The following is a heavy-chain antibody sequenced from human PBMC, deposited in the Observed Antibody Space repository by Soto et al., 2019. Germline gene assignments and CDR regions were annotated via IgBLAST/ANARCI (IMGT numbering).Heavy chain of an antibody. D-gene: IGHD6-19*01. CDR1: GSSIIGYY. V-gene: IGHV4-59*12. J-gene: IGHJ5*02. CDR3: ARGVGGSGLNWFDP. Sequence: SETLSLTCTFSGSSIIGYYWTWIRQSPERGLEWIGYIHYSWSANYNPSLNSRLTMSVDRSKSQFSMKLASVTAADTAVYYCARGVGGSGLNWFDPWGQGTLATVSS. CDR2: IHYSWSA.